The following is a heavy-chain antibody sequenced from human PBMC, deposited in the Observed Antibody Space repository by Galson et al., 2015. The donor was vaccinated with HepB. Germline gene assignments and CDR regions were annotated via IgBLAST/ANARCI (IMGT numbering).Heavy chain of an antibody. CDR3: ARDPGGSWYLPSNWFDP. D-gene: IGHD6-13*01. V-gene: IGHV3-33*01. Sequence: SLRLSCAASGFTFSSYGMHWVHQAPGKGLEWVAVIWYDGSNKYYADSVKGRFTISRDNSKNTLYLQMNSLRAEDTAVYYCARDPGGSWYLPSNWFDPWGQGTLVTVSS. J-gene: IGHJ5*02. CDR1: GFTFSSYG. CDR2: IWYDGSNK.